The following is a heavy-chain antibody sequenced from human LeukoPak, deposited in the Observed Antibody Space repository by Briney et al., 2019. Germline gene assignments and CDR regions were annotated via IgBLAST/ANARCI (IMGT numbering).Heavy chain of an antibody. J-gene: IGHJ3*02. CDR1: GASISSGSHY. CDR3: ARGALPSAFDI. Sequence: SETLSLTCTVSGASISSGSHYWSWIRQPAGKGLEWIGRIYSTGGTDYNPSLKSRVTMSVDTSKNQFSLKLSSVTAADTAVYFCARGALPSAFDIWGQGTMVTVSS. V-gene: IGHV4-61*02. CDR2: IYSTGGT.